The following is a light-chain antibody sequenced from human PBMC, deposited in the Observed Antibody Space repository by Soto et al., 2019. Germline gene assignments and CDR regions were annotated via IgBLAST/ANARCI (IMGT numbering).Light chain of an antibody. CDR2: YDN. J-gene: IGLJ1*01. CDR1: NSNIGSNT. V-gene: IGLV1-44*01. CDR3: AAWDDSLNGRV. Sequence: QSVLTQPPSASGTPGQRVTISGSGRNSNIGSNTVNWYQQLPGTAPKLLIYYDNLRPSGVPDRISGSKSGTSASLAISGLQSDDEADYYCAAWDDSLNGRVFGTGTKLTVL.